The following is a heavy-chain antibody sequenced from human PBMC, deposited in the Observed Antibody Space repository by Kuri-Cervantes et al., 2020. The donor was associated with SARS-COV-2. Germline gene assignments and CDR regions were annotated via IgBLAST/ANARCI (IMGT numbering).Heavy chain of an antibody. J-gene: IGHJ6*02. CDR2: SNADNGNT. CDR3: AREQRGYDFWSGHPISSMEV. V-gene: IGHV1-3*02. CDR1: GYTFTSYA. Sequence: ASVKVSCKASGYTFTSYAMHWVRQAPGQRLEWMGWSNADNGNTKYSQEFQGRVTITRDTSASTAYMELSSLRSEDMAVYYCAREQRGYDFWSGHPISSMEVWGQGTTVTVSS. D-gene: IGHD3-3*01.